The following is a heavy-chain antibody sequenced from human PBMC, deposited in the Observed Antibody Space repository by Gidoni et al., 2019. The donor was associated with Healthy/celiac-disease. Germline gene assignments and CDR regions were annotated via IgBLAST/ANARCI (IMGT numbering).Heavy chain of an antibody. D-gene: IGHD3-22*01. CDR3: ARDLRWGYYYDSTQPTGLDY. Sequence: EVQLVESGGGLVQPGGSLRLSCAASGFTFSSYCMNWVRQAPGKGLEWVSYISSSSSTIYYADSVKGRFTISRDNAKNSLYLQMNSLRDEDTAVYYCARDLRWGYYYDSTQPTGLDYWGQGTLVTVSS. CDR1: GFTFSSYC. CDR2: ISSSSSTI. V-gene: IGHV3-48*02. J-gene: IGHJ4*02.